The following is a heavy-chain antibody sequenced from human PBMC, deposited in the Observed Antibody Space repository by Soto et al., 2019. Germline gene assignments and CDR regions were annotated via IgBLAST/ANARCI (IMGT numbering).Heavy chain of an antibody. V-gene: IGHV3-9*01. Sequence: GGSLRLSCAASGFTFDDYAMHWVRQAPGKGLEWVSGISWNSGSIGYADSVKGRFTISRDNAKNSLYLQMNSLRAEDTALYYCASGRVVAAAGIWEDHYYYMDVWGKGTTVTVSS. D-gene: IGHD6-13*01. CDR3: ASGRVVAAAGIWEDHYYYMDV. CDR2: ISWNSGSI. CDR1: GFTFDDYA. J-gene: IGHJ6*03.